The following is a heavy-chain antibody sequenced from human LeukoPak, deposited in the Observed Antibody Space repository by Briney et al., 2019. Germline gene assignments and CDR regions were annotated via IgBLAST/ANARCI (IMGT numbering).Heavy chain of an antibody. CDR1: GGSINSGGYS. CDR2: IYHSGST. Sequence: PSETLSLTCAVSGGSINSGGYSWSWIRQPPGKGLEWIGYIYHSGSTYYNPSLKSRVTISVDTSKNQFSLKLSSVTAADTAVYYCARAPSGWNSAAGRDWGLGTLVTVSS. D-gene: IGHD1/OR15-1a*01. V-gene: IGHV4-30-2*01. CDR3: ARAPSGWNSAAGRD. J-gene: IGHJ4*02.